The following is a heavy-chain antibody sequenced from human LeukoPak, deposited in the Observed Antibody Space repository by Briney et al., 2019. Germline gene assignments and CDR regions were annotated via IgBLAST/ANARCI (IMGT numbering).Heavy chain of an antibody. CDR3: AKDISSIVVVSAATSWYYYGMDV. CDR2: ISWNSGSI. CDR1: GFTFDDYA. Sequence: GRSLRLSCAASGFTFDDYAMHWVRQAPGKGLEWVSGISWNSGSIGYADSVKGRFTISRDNAKNSLYLQMNSLRAEDTALYYCAKDISSIVVVSAATSWYYYGMDVWGQGTTVTVSS. V-gene: IGHV3-9*01. J-gene: IGHJ6*02. D-gene: IGHD2-2*01.